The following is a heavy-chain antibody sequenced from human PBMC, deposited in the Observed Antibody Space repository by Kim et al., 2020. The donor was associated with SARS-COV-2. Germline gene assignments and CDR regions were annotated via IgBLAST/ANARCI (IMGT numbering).Heavy chain of an antibody. Sequence: YYADSVKGRVTISRDNSKNTLYLQMNSLRAEDTAVYYCARAIIVVDPFDYWGQGTLVTVSS. V-gene: IGHV3-30*01. D-gene: IGHD3-22*01. J-gene: IGHJ4*02. CDR3: ARAIIVVDPFDY.